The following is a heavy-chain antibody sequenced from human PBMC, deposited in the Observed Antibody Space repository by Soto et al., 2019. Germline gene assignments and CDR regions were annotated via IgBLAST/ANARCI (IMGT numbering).Heavy chain of an antibody. CDR1: GASISSNDW. V-gene: IGHV4-4*02. J-gene: IGHJ4*02. CDR3: GRNGAYYIDF. Sequence: QVQLQDSGPGLVEPSGTLSLTCVVSGASISSNDWWSWVRQSPGEGLQWIGEIFYNGSANYNPSLKSRVAISVDTSKNQFFLKLTSITAADTAIYYCGRNGAYYIDFWGQGTLVTVSS. D-gene: IGHD2-21*01. CDR2: IFYNGSA.